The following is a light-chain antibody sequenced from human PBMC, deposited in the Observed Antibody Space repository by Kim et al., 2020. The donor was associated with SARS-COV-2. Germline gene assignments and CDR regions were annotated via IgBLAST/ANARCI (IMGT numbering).Light chain of an antibody. CDR1: ITRY. V-gene: IGKV1-39*01. CDR2: VAS. CDR3: QQSYSTPYT. Sequence: ITRYLNWYQQKPGKAPKLLIYVASSLQSWVPSRFTGSGSGTDFTLTISSLQREDFATYYCQQSYSTPYTFGQGTKLEI. J-gene: IGKJ2*01.